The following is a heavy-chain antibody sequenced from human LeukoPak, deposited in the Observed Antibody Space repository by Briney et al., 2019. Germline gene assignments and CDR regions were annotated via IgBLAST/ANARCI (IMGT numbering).Heavy chain of an antibody. CDR1: GYTVTSYG. CDR2: ISAYNGNT. D-gene: IGHD1-26*01. J-gene: IGHJ4*02. Sequence: ASVKVSGKASGYTVTSYGISWVGQAPGQGVEWRGWISAYNGNTNYAQKLQGRVTMTTDTSTSTAYMELRSLRSDDTAVYYCARESSGSPTPFDYWGQGTLVTVSS. CDR3: ARESSGSPTPFDY. V-gene: IGHV1-18*01.